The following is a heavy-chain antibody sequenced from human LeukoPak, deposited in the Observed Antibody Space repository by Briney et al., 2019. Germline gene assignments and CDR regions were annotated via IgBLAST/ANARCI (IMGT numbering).Heavy chain of an antibody. D-gene: IGHD3-22*01. J-gene: IGHJ4*02. Sequence: GGSLRLSCAASGFTFSSYEMNWVRQAPGKGLEWVSYISSSGSTIYYADSVKGRFTISRDNAKNSLYLQMNSLRAEDTAVYYCARDYDSSGYYGPYFDYWGQGTLVIVSS. V-gene: IGHV3-48*03. CDR3: ARDYDSSGYYGPYFDY. CDR1: GFTFSSYE. CDR2: ISSSGSTI.